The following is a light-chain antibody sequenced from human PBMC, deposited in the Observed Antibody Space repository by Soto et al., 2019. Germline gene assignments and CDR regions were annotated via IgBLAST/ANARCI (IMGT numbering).Light chain of an antibody. J-gene: IGKJ5*01. V-gene: IGKV4-1*01. Sequence: DIVMTQSPDSLAVSLGERATINCKSSQSVLYSSNNKNYLAWYQHKPGHPPKLLIYWASTRESGVPDRFSGSGCGTDFTLTIRSLQAEDVAVYYCQQYYTTPGTFGQGTRLEIK. CDR3: QQYYTTPGT. CDR2: WAS. CDR1: QSVLYSSNNKNY.